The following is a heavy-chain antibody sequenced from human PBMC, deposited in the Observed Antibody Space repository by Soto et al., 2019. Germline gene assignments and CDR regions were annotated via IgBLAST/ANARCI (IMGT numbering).Heavy chain of an antibody. CDR2: IYPGDSDT. D-gene: IGHD3-10*01. V-gene: IGHV5-51*01. J-gene: IGHJ5*02. CDR3: ARREGGYHITMVRGVKNWFDP. CDR1: GYSFTSYW. Sequence: GESLKISCKGSGYSFTSYWIGWVRQMPGKGLEWMGIIYPGDSDTRYSPSFQGQVTISADKSISTAYLQWSSLKASDTAMYYCARREGGYHITMVRGVKNWFDPWGQGTLVTVSS.